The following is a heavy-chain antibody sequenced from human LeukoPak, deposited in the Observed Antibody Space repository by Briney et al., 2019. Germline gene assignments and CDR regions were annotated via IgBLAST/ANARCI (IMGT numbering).Heavy chain of an antibody. D-gene: IGHD3-22*01. J-gene: IGHJ2*01. V-gene: IGHV4-4*02. CDR2: IYHSGST. CDR3: ARDRIITMIVGFNQGYFDL. Sequence: SETLSLTCAVSGGSISSSNWWSWVRQPPGKGLEWIGEIYHSGSTNYNPSLKSRVTISVDKSKNQFSLKLSSVTAADTAVYYCARDRIITMIVGFNQGYFDLWGRGTLVTVSS. CDR1: GGSISSSNW.